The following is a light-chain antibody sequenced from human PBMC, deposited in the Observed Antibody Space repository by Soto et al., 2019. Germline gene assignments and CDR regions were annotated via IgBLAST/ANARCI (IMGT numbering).Light chain of an antibody. CDR3: KQSYSTPIT. J-gene: IGKJ5*01. V-gene: IGKV4-1*01. CDR2: WAS. Sequence: DIVMTQSPDSLAVSLGERATINCKSSQSVLFSSNNKNYLAWYQQKPGQPPKLLIYWASTRESGVPNRFSGSGSGKDFTLTISSLQAEDVAIYSCKQSYSTPITFGQGTRLEIK. CDR1: QSVLFSSNNKNY.